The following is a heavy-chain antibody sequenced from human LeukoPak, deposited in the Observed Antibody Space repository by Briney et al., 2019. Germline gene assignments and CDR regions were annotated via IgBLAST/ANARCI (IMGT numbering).Heavy chain of an antibody. CDR2: ISSSSSYI. V-gene: IGHV3-21*01. Sequence: GGSLRLSCAASGFTFSSYSMNWVRQAPGKGLEWVSSISSSSSYIYYADSVKGRFTISRDNAKNSLYLQMNSLRAEATAVYYCARAQWFGELLSTYMDVWGKGTTVTVSS. J-gene: IGHJ6*03. CDR3: ARAQWFGELLSTYMDV. D-gene: IGHD3-10*01. CDR1: GFTFSSYS.